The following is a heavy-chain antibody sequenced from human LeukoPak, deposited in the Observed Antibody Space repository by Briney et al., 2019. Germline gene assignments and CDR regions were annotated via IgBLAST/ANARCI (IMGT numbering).Heavy chain of an antibody. Sequence: GGSLRLSCAASGFTFSSYSMNWVRQAPGKGLEWVSYISSSSSTIYYADSVKGRFTISRDNAKNSLYLQMNSLRAEDTAVYYCARDGNWGPRPVGWFDPWGQGTLVTVSS. CDR3: ARDGNWGPRPVGWFDP. CDR1: GFTFSSYS. J-gene: IGHJ5*02. D-gene: IGHD7-27*01. CDR2: ISSSSSTI. V-gene: IGHV3-48*04.